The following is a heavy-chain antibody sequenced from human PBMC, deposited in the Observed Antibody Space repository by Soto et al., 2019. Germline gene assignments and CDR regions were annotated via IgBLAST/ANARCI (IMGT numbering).Heavy chain of an antibody. CDR3: ARKTGGNYPFDS. CDR2: VSSDSHNI. D-gene: IGHD2-8*02. V-gene: IGHV3-23*01. CDR1: GGSISNYY. Sequence: PSETLSLTCTVSGGSISNYYWNWVRQAPGKGLEWVSVVSSDSHNIYYAESVKGRFTISRDNSRNTLYLEMNSLRAEDTAVYFCARKTGGNYPFDSWGQGTLVTVSS. J-gene: IGHJ4*02.